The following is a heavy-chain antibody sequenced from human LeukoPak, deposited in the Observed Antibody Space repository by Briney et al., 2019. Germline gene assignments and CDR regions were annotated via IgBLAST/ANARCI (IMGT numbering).Heavy chain of an antibody. CDR1: GGSISSSSAY. CDR3: ARDPSSWFDP. V-gene: IGHV4-61*02. J-gene: IGHJ5*02. Sequence: PSETLSLTCTVSGGSISSSSAYWSWIRQPAGKGLEWIGRIHSGGSTTYNPSLKSRVTMSVDTSKNQFSLKLSSVNAADTAVYYCARDPSSWFDPWGQGTLVIVSS. CDR2: IHSGGST.